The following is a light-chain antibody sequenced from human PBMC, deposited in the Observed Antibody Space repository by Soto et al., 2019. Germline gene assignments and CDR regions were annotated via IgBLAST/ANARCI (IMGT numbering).Light chain of an antibody. Sequence: EIVLTQSPATLSLSLGDRATLSCRASQSIGSYLHWYQHKLGQPPRLIIYDASIRATGIPVRFSGSGSGTDFTLTISSLEPEDYAFYYCQQRSTWPPFSFGPGTKVDIK. CDR1: QSIGSY. V-gene: IGKV3-11*01. J-gene: IGKJ3*01. CDR3: QQRSTWPPFS. CDR2: DAS.